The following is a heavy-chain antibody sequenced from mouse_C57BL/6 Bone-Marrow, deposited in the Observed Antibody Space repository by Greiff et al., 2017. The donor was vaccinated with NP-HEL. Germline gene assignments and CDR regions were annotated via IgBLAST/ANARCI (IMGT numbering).Heavy chain of an antibody. J-gene: IGHJ2*01. CDR1: GYTFTSYW. Sequence: QVQLQQPGAELVMPGASVKLSCKASGYTFTSYWMHWVKQRPGQGLEWIGEIDPSDSYPNYNQKFKGKSTLTVDKSSSTAYMQLSSLTSEDSAVYYCARGDYGDYWGQGTTLTVSS. CDR2: IDPSDSYP. CDR3: ARGDYGDY. V-gene: IGHV1-69*01. D-gene: IGHD2-4*01.